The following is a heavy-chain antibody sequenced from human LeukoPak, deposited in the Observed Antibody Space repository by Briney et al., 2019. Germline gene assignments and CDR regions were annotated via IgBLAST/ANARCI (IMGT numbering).Heavy chain of an antibody. CDR2: IRSKAYGGTT. Sequence: PGGSLRLSCTASGFTFGDYAMSWVRQAPGKGLEWVGFIRSKAYGGTTEYAASVKGRFTISRDDSKSIAYLQMNSLKTEDTAVYYCSRVNIVATIFYYMDVWGKGTTVTVSS. CDR1: GFTFGDYA. D-gene: IGHD5-12*01. J-gene: IGHJ6*03. V-gene: IGHV3-49*04. CDR3: SRVNIVATIFYYMDV.